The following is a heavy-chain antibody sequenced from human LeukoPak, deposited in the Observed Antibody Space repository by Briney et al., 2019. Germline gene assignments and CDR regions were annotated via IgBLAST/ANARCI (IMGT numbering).Heavy chain of an antibody. CDR2: IKSKTDGGTT. V-gene: IGHV3-15*01. CDR1: GFTFSSYA. Sequence: GGSLRLSCAASGFTFSSYAMSWVRQAPGKGLEWVGRIKSKTDGGTTDYAAPVKGRFTISRDDSKNTLYLQMNSLKTEDTAVYYCTTAPDWLYYFDYWGQGTLVTVSS. CDR3: TTAPDWLYYFDY. J-gene: IGHJ4*02. D-gene: IGHD3/OR15-3a*01.